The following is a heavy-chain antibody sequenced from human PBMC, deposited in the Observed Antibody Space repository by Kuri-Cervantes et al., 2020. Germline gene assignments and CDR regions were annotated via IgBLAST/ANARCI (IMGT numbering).Heavy chain of an antibody. CDR2: IKQDGSEK. CDR1: GFTFSSYA. Sequence: GGSLRLSCAASGFTFSSYAMHWVRQAPGKGLEWVANIKQDGSEKYYVDSVKGRFAISRDNAKNSLYLQMNSLRAEDTAVYYCARVSAVVVAAPAYYMDVWGKGTTVTISS. J-gene: IGHJ6*03. V-gene: IGHV3-7*01. CDR3: ARVSAVVVAAPAYYMDV. D-gene: IGHD2-15*01.